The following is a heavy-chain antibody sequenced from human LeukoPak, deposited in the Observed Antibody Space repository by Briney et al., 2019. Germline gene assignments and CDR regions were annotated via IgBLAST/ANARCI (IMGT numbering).Heavy chain of an antibody. CDR1: VFTVSSDY. V-gene: IGHV3-53*01. J-gene: IGHJ6*03. CDR2: IYSGGST. CDR3: ARQYSYGYMDV. D-gene: IGHD5-18*01. Sequence: GGSLRLSCAASVFTVSSDYMSWGRESPGKGLEWVSVIYSGGSTYYADSVKGRFTISRDNSKNTLYRQMNSLSAEDTAVYYCARQYSYGYMDVWGQGTTVTVSS.